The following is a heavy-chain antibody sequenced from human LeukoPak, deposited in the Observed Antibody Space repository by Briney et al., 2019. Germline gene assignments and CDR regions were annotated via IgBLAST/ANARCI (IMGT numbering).Heavy chain of an antibody. CDR2: IWYDGSNK. CDR3: ARDNGDYYDGRDNWFDP. V-gene: IGHV3-33*01. J-gene: IGHJ5*02. CDR1: GFTFSSYG. Sequence: GRSLRLSCAASGFTFSSYGMHWVRQAPGKGLEWVAVIWYDGSNKYYADSVKGRFTISRDNSKNTLYLQMDSLRAEDTAVYYCARDNGDYYDGRDNWFDPWGQGTLVTVSS. D-gene: IGHD4-17*01.